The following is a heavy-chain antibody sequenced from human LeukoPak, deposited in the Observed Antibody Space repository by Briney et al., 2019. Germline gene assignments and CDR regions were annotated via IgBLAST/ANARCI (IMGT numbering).Heavy chain of an antibody. Sequence: GASVNVSCTASGYTFTSYDINWVRQATGQGLEWMGWMSPNSGNTGYAQKFQGRVTMTRTTSISTAYMELSSLRSEDTAVYYCARGPIQYGGNSYWFDPWGQGTLVTVSS. CDR3: ARGPIQYGGNSYWFDP. V-gene: IGHV1-8*01. CDR2: MSPNSGNT. CDR1: GYTFTSYD. J-gene: IGHJ5*02. D-gene: IGHD4-23*01.